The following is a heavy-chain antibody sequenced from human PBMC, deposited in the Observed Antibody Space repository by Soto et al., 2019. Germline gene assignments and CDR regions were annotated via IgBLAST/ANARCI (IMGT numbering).Heavy chain of an antibody. CDR3: ARGPFGPNDFSSAYFEF. D-gene: IGHD3-3*01. CDR2: IYWDDDK. Sequence: QVTLKESGPALVKPTQTLTLTCTFSGFSFTTSGVGVGWLRQPPGKALEWLALIYWDDDKRYSPFLKTRLTITKDTSKLQVVLTMTNMGPVDTATYFCARGPFGPNDFSSAYFEFWGLGTLVTVSS. V-gene: IGHV2-5*02. CDR1: GFSFTTSGVG. J-gene: IGHJ4*02.